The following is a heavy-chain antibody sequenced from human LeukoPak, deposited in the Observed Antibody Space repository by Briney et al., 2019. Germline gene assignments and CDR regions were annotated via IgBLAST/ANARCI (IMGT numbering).Heavy chain of an antibody. J-gene: IGHJ6*03. V-gene: IGHV4-39*01. Sequence: TSQTLSLTCTVSGDSISSNSYYWGWIRQPPGKGLEWIGNIHYSGSTYYNPSLKSRVTISVDTSKNQFSLKLSSVTAADTAVYYCARVRYSSSPPYSYYYYMDVWVKGTTVTVSS. CDR2: IHYSGST. CDR3: ARVRYSSSPPYSYYYYMDV. CDR1: GDSISSNSYY. D-gene: IGHD6-6*01.